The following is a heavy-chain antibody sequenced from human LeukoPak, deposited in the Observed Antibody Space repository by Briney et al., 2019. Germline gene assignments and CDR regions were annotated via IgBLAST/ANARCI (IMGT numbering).Heavy chain of an antibody. V-gene: IGHV4-61*02. CDR3: ARKRPWGLSRYFDY. CDR2: IYTSGST. J-gene: IGHJ4*02. Sequence: SQTLSLTCTVSGGSISSGLYYWSWIRQPAGKGLEWIGRIYTSGSTNYNPSLKSRVTISLDTSKNQFSLKLSSVTAADTAVYYCARKRPWGLSRYFDYWGQGTLVTVSS. CDR1: GGSISSGLYY. D-gene: IGHD7-27*01.